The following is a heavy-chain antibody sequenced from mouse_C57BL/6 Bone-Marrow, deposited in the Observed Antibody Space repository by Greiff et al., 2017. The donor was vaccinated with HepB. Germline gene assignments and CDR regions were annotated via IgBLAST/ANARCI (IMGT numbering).Heavy chain of an antibody. CDR1: GYTFTSYW. CDR2: IDPSDSYT. D-gene: IGHD2-4*01. J-gene: IGHJ2*01. CDR3: ARLYYDYDGFDY. V-gene: IGHV1-50*01. Sequence: QVQLQQPGAELVKPGASVKLSCKASGYTFTSYWMQWVKQRPGQGLEWIGEIDPSDSYTNYNQKFKGKATLTVDTSSSTAYMQLSSLTSEDSAVYYCARLYYDYDGFDYWGQGTTLTVSS.